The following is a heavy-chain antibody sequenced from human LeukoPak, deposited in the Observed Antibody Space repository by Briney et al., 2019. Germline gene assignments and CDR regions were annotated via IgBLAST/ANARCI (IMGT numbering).Heavy chain of an antibody. CDR3: ARGYSSTLFDY. V-gene: IGHV3-53*01. J-gene: IGHJ4*02. CDR2: IYSAGDT. CDR1: GFTVSSNY. D-gene: IGHD2-2*01. Sequence: GGSLRLSCAASGFTVSSNYMSWVRQAPGKGLEWVSVIYSAGDTSYTDSVKGRFTISRDNSKNTLYLQMDSLRAEDTAVYYCARGYSSTLFDYWGQGTLVTVSS.